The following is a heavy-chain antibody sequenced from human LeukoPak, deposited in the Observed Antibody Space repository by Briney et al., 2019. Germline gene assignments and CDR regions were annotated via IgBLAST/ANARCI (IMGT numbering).Heavy chain of an antibody. CDR2: IKSKTDGGTT. CDR1: GFTFSNAW. V-gene: IGHV3-15*01. CDR3: TTASSWYLYYFDY. D-gene: IGHD6-13*01. Sequence: GGSLRLSCAASGFTFSNAWMSWVRQAPGKGLEWVGRIKSKTDGGTTGYAAPEKGRFTISRDDSKNTLYLQMNSLKTEDTAVYYCTTASSWYLYYFDYWGQGTLVTVSS. J-gene: IGHJ4*02.